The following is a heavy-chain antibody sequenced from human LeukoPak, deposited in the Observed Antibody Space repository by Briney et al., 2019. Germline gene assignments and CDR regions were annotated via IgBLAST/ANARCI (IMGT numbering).Heavy chain of an antibody. CDR2: ISWNSGSI. V-gene: IGHV3-9*01. CDR3: AKGLDYDSGGYYSY. J-gene: IGHJ4*02. CDR1: GFTFGDYD. D-gene: IGHD3-22*01. Sequence: GGSLRLSCAASGFTFGDYDMHWIRQAPGKGLEWVSGISWNSGSICYPYSVKRRFTISRDNAKNSLYLHMNSLRAEDTALYYWAKGLDYDSGGYYSYWGQGTLVTVS.